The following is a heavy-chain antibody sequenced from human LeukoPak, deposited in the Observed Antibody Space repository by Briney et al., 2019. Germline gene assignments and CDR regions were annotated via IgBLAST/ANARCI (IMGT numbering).Heavy chain of an antibody. CDR1: GFTFSDAT. J-gene: IGHJ4*02. CDR2: IRNKANNYAT. Sequence: GGSLRLSCVASGFTFSDATTHWVRQASGKGPEWVGRIRNKANNYATAYTASVRGRFTVSRDDSKNTAFLQMNSLITEDTAVYYCIRDLLVTQDDYWGQGALVTVSS. CDR3: IRDLLVTQDDY. V-gene: IGHV3-73*01. D-gene: IGHD3-10*01.